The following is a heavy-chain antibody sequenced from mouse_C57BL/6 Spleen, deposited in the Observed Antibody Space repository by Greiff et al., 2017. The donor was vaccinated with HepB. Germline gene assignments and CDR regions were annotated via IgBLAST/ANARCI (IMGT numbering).Heavy chain of an antibody. Sequence: EVKLVESGGGLVKPGGSLKLSCAASGFTFSDYGMHWVRQAPEKGLEWVAYISSGSSTIYYADTVKGRFTISRDNAKNTLFLQMTSLRSEDTAMYYCARDDYDEVDYWGQGTSVTVSS. V-gene: IGHV5-17*01. CDR2: ISSGSSTI. J-gene: IGHJ4*01. D-gene: IGHD2-4*01. CDR3: ARDDYDEVDY. CDR1: GFTFSDYG.